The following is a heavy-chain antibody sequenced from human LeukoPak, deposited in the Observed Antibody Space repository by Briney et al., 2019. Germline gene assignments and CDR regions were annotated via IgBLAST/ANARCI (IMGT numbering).Heavy chain of an antibody. CDR2: INSDGSST. V-gene: IGHV3-74*01. CDR3: ATLTATENFDY. D-gene: IGHD2-21*02. CDR1: GFTFSSYW. J-gene: IGHJ4*02. Sequence: GSLRLSCAASGFTFSSYWMHWVRQAPGKGLVWVSRINSDGSSTSYADSVKGRFTISRDNAKNTLYLQMNSLRAEDTAVYYCATLTATENFDYWGQGTLVTVSS.